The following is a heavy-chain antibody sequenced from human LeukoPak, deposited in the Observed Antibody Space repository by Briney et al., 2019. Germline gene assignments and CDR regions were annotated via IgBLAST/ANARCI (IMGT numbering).Heavy chain of an antibody. D-gene: IGHD6-19*01. J-gene: IGHJ4*02. V-gene: IGHV3-23*01. CDR2: ISGSGDNT. CDR3: ARGPGYSSGWYVLSVDY. CDR1: GFTFSSYA. Sequence: GGSLRLSCAASGFTFSSYAMSWVRQVPGKGLEWVSVISGSGDNTYYADSVKGRFTISRDNSKNMLYLQMNSLSAEDTAVYYCARGPGYSSGWYVLSVDYWGQGTLVTVSS.